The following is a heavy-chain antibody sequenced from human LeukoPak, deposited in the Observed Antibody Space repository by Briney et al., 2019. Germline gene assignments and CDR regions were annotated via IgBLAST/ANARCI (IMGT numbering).Heavy chain of an antibody. CDR1: GGSISSSSYY. CDR2: IYYSGGT. Sequence: SETLSLTCTVSGGSISSSSYYWGWIRQPPGKGLEWIGNIYYSGGTYYNPSLKSRVTMSVDTSKNQFSLKLSSVTAADTAVYYCAIVGSGWYGDFDYWGQGTLVTVSS. CDR3: AIVGSGWYGDFDY. V-gene: IGHV4-39*01. J-gene: IGHJ4*02. D-gene: IGHD6-19*01.